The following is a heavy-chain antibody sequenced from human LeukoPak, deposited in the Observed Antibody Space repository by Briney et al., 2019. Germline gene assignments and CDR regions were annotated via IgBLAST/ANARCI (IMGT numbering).Heavy chain of an antibody. J-gene: IGHJ4*02. V-gene: IGHV4-59*01. CDR1: TGSISGYY. D-gene: IGHD6-19*01. CDR3: ARDGRAGSLFAY. CDR2: ISYSGST. Sequence: SETLTLTCTVSTGSISGYYWSWVRQPPGKGLEWVGYISYSGSTNYNPSLKSRVTISVDTSKNQFSLKLSSVTAADTAIYYCARDGRAGSLFAYWGQGPLVTVSS.